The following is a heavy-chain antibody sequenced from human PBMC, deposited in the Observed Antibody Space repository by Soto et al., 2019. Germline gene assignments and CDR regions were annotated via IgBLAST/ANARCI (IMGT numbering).Heavy chain of an antibody. CDR2: IYYSGST. CDR1: GGSISSSSCY. J-gene: IGHJ4*02. V-gene: IGHV4-39*01. Sequence: KSSETLSLTCTVSGGSISSSSCYWGWIRQPPGKGLEWIGSIYYSGSTYYNPSLKSRVTISVDTSKNQFSLKLSSVTAADTAVYYRARHLRGVAGIDYWGQGTLVTVSS. D-gene: IGHD6-19*01. CDR3: ARHLRGVAGIDY.